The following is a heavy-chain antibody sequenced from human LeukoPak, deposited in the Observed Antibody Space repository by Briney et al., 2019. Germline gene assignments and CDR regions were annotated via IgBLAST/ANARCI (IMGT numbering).Heavy chain of an antibody. Sequence: GGSLRLSCAASGFTFSSYAMSWVRQVPGKGLEWVALISFDGSQKYYADSVKGRFTISRDNSKSTVYLQMNSLRVEDAAVYYCSKDLTSDFGGDLDPWGQGTLVTVSS. CDR1: GFTFSSYA. CDR3: SKDLTSDFGGDLDP. CDR2: ISFDGSQK. V-gene: IGHV3-30*02. J-gene: IGHJ5*02. D-gene: IGHD3-10*01.